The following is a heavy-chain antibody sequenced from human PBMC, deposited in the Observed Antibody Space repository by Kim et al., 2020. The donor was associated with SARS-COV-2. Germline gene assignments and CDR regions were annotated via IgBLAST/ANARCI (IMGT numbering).Heavy chain of an antibody. J-gene: IGHJ6*02. D-gene: IGHD6-13*01. Sequence: GGSLRLSCAASGFTFSSYWMSWVRQAPGKGLEWVANIKQDGSEKYYVDSVKGRFTISRDNAKNSLYLQMNSLRAEDTAVYYCARNNVAAAGGGYYYYGMDVWGQETTVTVSS. V-gene: IGHV3-7*05. CDR2: IKQDGSEK. CDR3: ARNNVAAAGGGYYYYGMDV. CDR1: GFTFSSYW.